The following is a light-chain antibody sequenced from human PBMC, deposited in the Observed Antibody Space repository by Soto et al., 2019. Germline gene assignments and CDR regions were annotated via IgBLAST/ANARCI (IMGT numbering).Light chain of an antibody. J-gene: IGKJ4*02. V-gene: IGKV3-20*01. CDR3: QPYGSSPLT. CDR2: GAS. CDR1: QSVSSSY. Sequence: EIVLTQSPGTLSLSPGERATLSCRASQSVSSSYLAWYQQKPGQAPRLLIYGASSRATGIPDRFSGSGSGKDFTLTISRLEPEDFAVYYCQPYGSSPLTFGGGTKLDTK.